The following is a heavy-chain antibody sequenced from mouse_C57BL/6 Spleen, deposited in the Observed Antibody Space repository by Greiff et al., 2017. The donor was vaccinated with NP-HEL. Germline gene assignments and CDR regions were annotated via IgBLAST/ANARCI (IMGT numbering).Heavy chain of an antibody. CDR2: IYPRSGNT. D-gene: IGHD2-12*01. J-gene: IGHJ3*01. CDR3: ARRDYSPFAY. Sequence: VKLMESGAELARPGASVKLSCKASGYTFTSYGISWVKQRTGQGLEWIGEIYPRSGNTYYNEKFKGKATLTADKSSSTAYMELRSLTSEDSAVYFCARRDYSPFAYWGQGTLVTVSA. CDR1: GYTFTSYG. V-gene: IGHV1-81*01.